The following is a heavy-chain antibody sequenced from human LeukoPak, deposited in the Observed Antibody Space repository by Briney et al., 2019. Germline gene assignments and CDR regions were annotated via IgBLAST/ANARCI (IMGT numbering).Heavy chain of an antibody. J-gene: IGHJ4*02. D-gene: IGHD1-26*01. V-gene: IGHV7-4-1*02. CDR3: ARNTPGAMGFDY. Sequence: ASPKLSCKVSRETFSSVAINWVGPATRQGLEWMGCINTNTGNPTYAQGFTGRFVFSLDTSVSTAYLQISSLKAEDTAVYYCARNTPGAMGFDYWGQGPLVTVSS. CDR2: INTNTGNP. CDR1: RETFSSVA.